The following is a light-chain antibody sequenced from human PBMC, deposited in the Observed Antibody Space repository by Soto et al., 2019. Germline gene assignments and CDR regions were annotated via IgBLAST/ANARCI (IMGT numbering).Light chain of an antibody. CDR1: SSDVGAYNY. V-gene: IGLV2-14*01. CDR2: EVS. CDR3: SSYTSSGTYVV. Sequence: QSALTQPASVSGSLGQSITISCTGTSSDVGAYNYVSWYQQHPGKAPKLMIYEVSNRPSGVSNRFSGSKSGNTASLTISGLQAEDEADYYCSSYTSSGTYVVFGGGTKVTVL. J-gene: IGLJ2*01.